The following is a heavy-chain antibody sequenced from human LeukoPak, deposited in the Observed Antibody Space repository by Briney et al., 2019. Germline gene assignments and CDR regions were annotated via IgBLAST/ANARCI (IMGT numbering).Heavy chain of an antibody. D-gene: IGHD1-7*01. V-gene: IGHV3-30-3*01. CDR2: ISKDGSDK. Sequence: GGSLRLSCAASGFTFSDYTMHWVRQAPGKGLEWVAVISKDGSDKYYPGSVRGRFTISRDNSKNTIYLQLDSLRAEDTAIYYCARDYWWNYDYWGQGTLVTVSS. CDR1: GFTFSDYT. CDR3: ARDYWWNYDY. J-gene: IGHJ4*02.